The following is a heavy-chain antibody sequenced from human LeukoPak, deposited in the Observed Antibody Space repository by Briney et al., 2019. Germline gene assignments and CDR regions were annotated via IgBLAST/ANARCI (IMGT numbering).Heavy chain of an antibody. CDR1: GFTFSSYA. J-gene: IGHJ4*02. V-gene: IGHV3-23*01. Sequence: GGSLXXSCAASGFTFSSYAMSWVRQAPGKGLEWVSAISGSGGSTYYADSVKGRFTISRDNSKKTLYLQMNSLRAEDTAVYYCAKDLLNYYDSSGYYGTTNFDYWGQGTLVTVSS. CDR3: AKDLLNYYDSSGYYGTTNFDY. CDR2: ISGSGGST. D-gene: IGHD3-22*01.